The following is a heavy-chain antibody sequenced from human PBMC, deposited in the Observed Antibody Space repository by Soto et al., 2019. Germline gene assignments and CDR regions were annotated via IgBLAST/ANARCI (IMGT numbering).Heavy chain of an antibody. CDR3: ARDWSGEMKTIADS. J-gene: IGHJ4*02. CDR1: GYTFPSYG. V-gene: IGHV1-18*01. CDR2: VRTYSINT. D-gene: IGHD1-26*01. Sequence: QVQLVQSGPEVNKPGASVKVSCKDSGYTFPSYGISWLRQAPGQGLEWLGWVRTYSINTKYAQKFQVRVTMTADTSTTPAYIELTSLTSDDPAAYYCARDWSGEMKTIADSWGQGTLVTVPS.